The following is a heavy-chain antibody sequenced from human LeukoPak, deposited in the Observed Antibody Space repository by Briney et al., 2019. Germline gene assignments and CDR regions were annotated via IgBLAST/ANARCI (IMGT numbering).Heavy chain of an antibody. CDR1: GGSISSSSYY. V-gene: IGHV4-39*01. D-gene: IGHD3-3*01. CDR3: ARHVSHYDFWSGYYGYFDY. J-gene: IGHJ4*02. CDR2: IYYSGST. Sequence: SETLSLTCTVSGGSISSSSYYWGWIRQPPGKGLEWIGSIYYSGSTYYNPSLKSRVTISVDTSKNQFSLKLSSVTAADTAVYYCARHVSHYDFWSGYYGYFDYWGQGTLVTVS.